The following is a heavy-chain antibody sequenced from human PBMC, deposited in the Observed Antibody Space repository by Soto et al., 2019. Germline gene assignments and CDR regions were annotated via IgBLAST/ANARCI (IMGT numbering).Heavy chain of an antibody. Sequence: VQLLESGGGLVQPGGSLRLSCAASGFIFSNYAMSWVRQAPGKGLEWVSSISAVTSAINYADPVRGRFTMSRDNSENKVYLQMNSLRVEDTAIYYCARYVVGRGKDAPGYWGQGTLVTVSS. CDR3: ARYVVGRGKDAPGY. CDR2: ISAVTSAI. V-gene: IGHV3-23*01. J-gene: IGHJ4*02. CDR1: GFIFSNYA. D-gene: IGHD3-10*01.